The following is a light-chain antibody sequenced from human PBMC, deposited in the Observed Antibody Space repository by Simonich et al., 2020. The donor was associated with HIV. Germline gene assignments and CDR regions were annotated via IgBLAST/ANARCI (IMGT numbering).Light chain of an antibody. Sequence: EIVMTQSPATLSVSPGERATLSCSASQGVSSNLAWYQQKPGQAPRLLIYVASTRATGIPARFSGSGSGTDFTLTISSLEPEDFAVYYCQQRSNWPPYTFGQGTKLEIK. CDR2: VAS. J-gene: IGKJ2*01. V-gene: IGKV3-11*01. CDR1: QGVSSN. CDR3: QQRSNWPPYT.